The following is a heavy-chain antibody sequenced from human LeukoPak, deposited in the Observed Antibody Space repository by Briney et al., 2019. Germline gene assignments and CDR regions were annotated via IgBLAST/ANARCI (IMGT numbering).Heavy chain of an antibody. J-gene: IGHJ6*04. Sequence: GGSLRLSCAASGFTFSSYEMNWVRQAPGEGLEWVSYISSSSSTIYYADSVKGRFTISRDNAKNSLYLQMNSLRAEDTAVYYCAELGITMIGGVWGKGTTVTISS. CDR1: GFTFSSYE. CDR3: AELGITMIGGV. D-gene: IGHD3-10*02. CDR2: ISSSSSTI. V-gene: IGHV3-48*03.